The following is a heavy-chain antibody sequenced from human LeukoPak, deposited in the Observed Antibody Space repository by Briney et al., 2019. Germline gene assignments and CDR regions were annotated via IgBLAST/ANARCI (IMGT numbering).Heavy chain of an antibody. CDR3: ANDYDFWSGYHSY. J-gene: IGHJ4*02. CDR2: ISGSGGST. V-gene: IGHV3-23*01. CDR1: GFTFSSYA. D-gene: IGHD3-3*01. Sequence: QPGGSLRLSCAASGFTFSSYAMSWVRQAPGKGVEWVSAISGSGGSTYYADSVKGRFTISRDNSKNTLYLQMNSLRAEDTAVYYCANDYDFWSGYHSYWGQGTLVTVSS.